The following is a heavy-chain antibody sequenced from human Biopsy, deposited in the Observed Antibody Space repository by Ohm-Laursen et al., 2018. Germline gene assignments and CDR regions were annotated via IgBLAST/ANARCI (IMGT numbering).Heavy chain of an antibody. J-gene: IGHJ5*02. CDR2: AYNGGII. CDR1: GGSIISYY. D-gene: IGHD3-3*01. Sequence: SETLSLTCSVSGGSIISYYWTWIRQPPGKGLEWIGHAYNGGIINYNPSLKSRVTISKDTSKNQFSLQVNSVTAADTAVYYCARTPRDSFWSGSYKRGLWFDPWGQGTLVIVSS. V-gene: IGHV4-59*01. CDR3: ARTPRDSFWSGSYKRGLWFDP.